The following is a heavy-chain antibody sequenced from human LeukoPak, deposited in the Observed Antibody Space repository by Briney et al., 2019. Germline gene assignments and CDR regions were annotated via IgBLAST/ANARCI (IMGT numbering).Heavy chain of an antibody. CDR3: ARGITIFGVVKRSDAFDI. D-gene: IGHD3-3*01. V-gene: IGHV3-21*01. CDR1: GFTVSSNY. Sequence: GGSLRLSCAASGFTVSSNYMSWVRQAPGKGLEWVSSISSSSSYIYYADSVKGRFTISRDNAKNSLYLQMNSLRAEDTAVYYCARGITIFGVVKRSDAFDIWGQGTMVTVSS. CDR2: ISSSSSYI. J-gene: IGHJ3*02.